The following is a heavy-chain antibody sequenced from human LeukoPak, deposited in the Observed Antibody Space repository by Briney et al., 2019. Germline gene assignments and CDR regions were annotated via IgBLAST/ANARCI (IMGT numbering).Heavy chain of an antibody. Sequence: SVKVSCKASGGTFSSYAISWVRQAPGQGLEWMGRIIPIFGTANYAQKFQGRVTITTAESTSTAYMELRSLRSDDTAVYYCARGYSSGWPEDYWGQGTLVTVSS. CDR3: ARGYSSGWPEDY. V-gene: IGHV1-69*05. D-gene: IGHD6-19*01. CDR2: IIPIFGTA. J-gene: IGHJ4*02. CDR1: GGTFSSYA.